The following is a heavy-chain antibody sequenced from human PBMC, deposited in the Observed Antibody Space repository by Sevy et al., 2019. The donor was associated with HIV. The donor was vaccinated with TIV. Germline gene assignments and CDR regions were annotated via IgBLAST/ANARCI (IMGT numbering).Heavy chain of an antibody. CDR3: TKDSPGADYYYMDV. CDR1: GFTFSSYA. J-gene: IGHJ6*03. Sequence: GGSLRLSCAASGFTFSSYAMSWVRQAPGKGLEWVSSISGSGGSTYYADSVKGRFTISRDNSKNTMYLQMKSLRAEDTAEETAIYYCTKDSPGADYYYMDVWGKGTTVTVSS. V-gene: IGHV3-23*01. D-gene: IGHD7-27*01. CDR2: ISGSGGST.